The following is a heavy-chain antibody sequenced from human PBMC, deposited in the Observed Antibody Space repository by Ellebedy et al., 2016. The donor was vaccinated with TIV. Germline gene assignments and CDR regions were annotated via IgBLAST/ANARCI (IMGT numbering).Heavy chain of an antibody. Sequence: AASVKVSCKASGYTFTGYYLHWVRQAPGQGLEWMGWINPNSGGTNYAQKFQGWVTMTRDTSISTAYMELTRLKSDDTAVYYCARGMKLGIVWYYFDDWGQGTLVTVSP. CDR2: INPNSGGT. D-gene: IGHD3-16*01. J-gene: IGHJ4*02. CDR1: GYTFTGYY. CDR3: ARGMKLGIVWYYFDD. V-gene: IGHV1-2*04.